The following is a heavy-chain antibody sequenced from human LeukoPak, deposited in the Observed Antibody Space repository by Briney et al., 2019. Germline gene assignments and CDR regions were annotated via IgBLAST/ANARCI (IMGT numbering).Heavy chain of an antibody. D-gene: IGHD5-12*01. CDR2: IQYDGTNK. CDR1: GFTFNTYG. Sequence: GGSLRLSCAASGFTFNTYGIHWVRQAPGKGLEWVAFIQYDGTNKYNADSVKGRFTISRDNPKNTVYLQMNSLRAEDTAVYYCAKGHYSGYDWGFDYWGQGTLVTVSS. CDR3: AKGHYSGYDWGFDY. V-gene: IGHV3-30*02. J-gene: IGHJ4*02.